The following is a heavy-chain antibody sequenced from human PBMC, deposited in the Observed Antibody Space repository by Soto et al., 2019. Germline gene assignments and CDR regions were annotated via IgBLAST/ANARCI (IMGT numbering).Heavy chain of an antibody. CDR3: ATITSGEFYNWFDP. CDR2: IYYSGST. Sequence: SETLSLTCTVSGGSISSYYWSWIRQPPGKGLEWIGYIYYSGSTNYNPSLKSRVTISVDTSKNQFSMKLSSVTAADTAVYYCATITSGEFYNWFDPWGQGTLVTVSS. D-gene: IGHD3-16*01. CDR1: GGSISSYY. V-gene: IGHV4-59*12. J-gene: IGHJ5*02.